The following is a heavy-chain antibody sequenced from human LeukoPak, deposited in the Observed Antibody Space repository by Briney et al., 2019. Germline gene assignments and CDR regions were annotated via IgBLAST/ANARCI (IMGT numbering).Heavy chain of an antibody. Sequence: GGSLRLSCAASGFTFSNYGMHWVRQAPGKGLEWVSSISITSDYIYYPDSMKGRFTISRDNAKNSLYLQMNSLRAEDTAVYYCARARSSGSHRVVNAFDVWGRGTMVTVSS. D-gene: IGHD1-26*01. J-gene: IGHJ3*01. V-gene: IGHV3-21*01. CDR1: GFTFSNYG. CDR3: ARARSSGSHRVVNAFDV. CDR2: ISITSDYI.